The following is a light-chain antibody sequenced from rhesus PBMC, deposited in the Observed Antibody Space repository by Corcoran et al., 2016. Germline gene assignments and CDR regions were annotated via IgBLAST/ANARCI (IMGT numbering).Light chain of an antibody. CDR3: QHYYSTPYS. CDR1: QGITND. CDR2: GAS. J-gene: IGKJ2*01. V-gene: IGKV1-33*02. Sequence: DIQMTQSPSSLSASVGDRATITCRASQGITNDLAWYQQKPGETPKLLIYGASSLQSGIPSRFSGSGSGTDFTLPISSLQSEYFATYSCQHYYSTPYSFGQRTKVEIK.